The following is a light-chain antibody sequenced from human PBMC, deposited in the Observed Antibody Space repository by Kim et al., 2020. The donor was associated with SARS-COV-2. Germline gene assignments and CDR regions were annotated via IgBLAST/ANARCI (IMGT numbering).Light chain of an antibody. Sequence: GQRVTISCSGSSSNIGSNYVYWYQQLPGTAPKLLIYRNNQRPSGVPDRFSGSESGTSASLAISGLRSEDEADYYCAAWDDSLSGPLFGGGTQLTVL. CDR3: AAWDDSLSGPL. V-gene: IGLV1-47*01. J-gene: IGLJ2*01. CDR1: SSNIGSNY. CDR2: RNN.